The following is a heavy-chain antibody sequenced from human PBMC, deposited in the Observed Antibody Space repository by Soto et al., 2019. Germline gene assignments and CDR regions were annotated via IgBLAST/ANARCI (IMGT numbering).Heavy chain of an antibody. CDR1: GFTFSSYG. Sequence: ESGGGVVQPGRSLRLSCAASGFTFSSYGMHWVRQAPGKGLEWVAVISYDGSNKYYADSVKGRFTISRDNSKNTLYLQMNSLRAEDTAVYYCAKEENYDILTGYYYYYYMDVWGKGTTVTVSS. J-gene: IGHJ6*03. CDR3: AKEENYDILTGYYYYYYMDV. CDR2: ISYDGSNK. V-gene: IGHV3-30*18. D-gene: IGHD3-9*01.